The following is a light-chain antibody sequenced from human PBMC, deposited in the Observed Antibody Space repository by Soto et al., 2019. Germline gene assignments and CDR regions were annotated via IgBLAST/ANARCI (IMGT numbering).Light chain of an antibody. CDR3: QQYNSYSLT. CDR1: QSISSW. CDR2: DAS. J-gene: IGKJ4*01. V-gene: IGKV1-5*01. Sequence: DIQMTQSPSTLSASVGDRVTITCRASQSISSWLAWYQQKPGKAPKLLIYDASSLESGVQSRFSGSGSGTEFTLTISSLQPDDFATYYCQQYNSYSLTVGGGPQVDI.